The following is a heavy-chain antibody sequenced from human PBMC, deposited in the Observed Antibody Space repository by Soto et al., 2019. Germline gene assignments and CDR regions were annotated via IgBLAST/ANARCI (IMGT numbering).Heavy chain of an antibody. J-gene: IGHJ2*01. V-gene: IGHV3-13*01. Sequence: EVQLVESGGGLVQPGGSLRLSCSASGFTFSDNDMHWVRQGSGNGLEWVSGIDTGGDTYYPGSAKGRFTISRENAKNTLYLQMNSLRAGDTALYYCARGGSTWWYFDLWGRGTLVTVSS. D-gene: IGHD1-26*01. CDR2: IDTGGDT. CDR3: ARGGSTWWYFDL. CDR1: GFTFSDND.